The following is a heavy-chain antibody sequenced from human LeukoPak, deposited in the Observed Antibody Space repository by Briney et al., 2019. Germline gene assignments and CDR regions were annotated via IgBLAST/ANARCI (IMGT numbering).Heavy chain of an antibody. D-gene: IGHD5-18*01. V-gene: IGHV1-46*01. CDR2: INPSGGST. CDR3: ATSFEKDTAFDY. CDR1: GYTFSSYY. J-gene: IGHJ4*02. Sequence: ASVKVSCKASGYTFSSYYMHWVRQAPGQGLEWMGIINPSGGSTSYAQKFQGRVTMTRDTSTSTVYMELSSLRSEDTAVYYCATSFEKDTAFDYWGQGTLVTVSS.